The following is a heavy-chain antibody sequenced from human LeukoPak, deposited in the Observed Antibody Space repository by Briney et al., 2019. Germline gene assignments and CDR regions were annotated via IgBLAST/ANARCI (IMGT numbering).Heavy chain of an antibody. J-gene: IGHJ3*02. CDR2: IYYSGST. Sequence: PSETLSLTCTVSGGSISSGGYYWSWIRQHPGKGLEWIGYIYYSGSTYYNPSLKSRVTISVDTSKNQFSLKLSSVTAADTAVYSCARDRVKHYYDSSGYYVDAFDIWGQGTMVTVSS. D-gene: IGHD3-22*01. V-gene: IGHV4-31*03. CDR1: GGSISSGGYY. CDR3: ARDRVKHYYDSSGYYVDAFDI.